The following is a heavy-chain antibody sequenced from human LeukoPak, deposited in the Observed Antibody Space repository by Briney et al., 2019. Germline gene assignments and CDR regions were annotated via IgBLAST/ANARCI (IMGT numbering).Heavy chain of an antibody. V-gene: IGHV4-59*01. CDR3: AREAYGGNSGFDY. CDR1: GGSISSYY. J-gene: IGHJ4*02. D-gene: IGHD4-23*01. CDR2: IYYSGTT. Sequence: PSDILSLTCTVSGGSISSYYWSWIRQPPGKGMEWIGFIYYSGTTTYNPSLTSRVTISVDTSKNQFSLKLTSVTAADTAVYYCAREAYGGNSGFDYWGRGTLVTVSS.